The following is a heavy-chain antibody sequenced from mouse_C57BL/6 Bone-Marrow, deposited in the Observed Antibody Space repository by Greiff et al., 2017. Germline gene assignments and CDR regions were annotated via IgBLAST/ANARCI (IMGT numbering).Heavy chain of an antibody. CDR3: ARDS. Sequence: EVQGVESGGGLVKPGGSLKLSCAASGFTFSSYAMSWVRRTPEKRLEWVATISDGGSYTYYPDNVKGRFTISRDNAKNNLYLQMSHLKSEDTAMYYGARDSRGQGTTLTVSS. J-gene: IGHJ2*01. CDR2: ISDGGSYT. CDR1: GFTFSSYA. V-gene: IGHV5-4*01.